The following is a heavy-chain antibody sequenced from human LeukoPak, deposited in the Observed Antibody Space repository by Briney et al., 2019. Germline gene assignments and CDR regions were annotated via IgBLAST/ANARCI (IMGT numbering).Heavy chain of an antibody. CDR1: GFTVSSNY. D-gene: IGHD3-16*02. J-gene: IGHJ4*02. CDR3: ASRLRLGELSPPGY. Sequence: GGSRRLSCAASGFTVSSNYMSWVRQAPGKGLERVSVIYSGGSTYYADSVKGRFTISRDNSKNTLYLQMNSLRAEDTAVYYCASRLRLGELSPPGYWGQGTLVTVSS. V-gene: IGHV3-66*01. CDR2: IYSGGST.